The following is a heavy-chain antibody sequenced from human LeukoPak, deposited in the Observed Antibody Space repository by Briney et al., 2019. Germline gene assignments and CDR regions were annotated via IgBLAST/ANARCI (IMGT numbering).Heavy chain of an antibody. J-gene: IGHJ4*02. CDR1: GCTFTKYW. CDR3: ANTVGHYSHN. CDR2: IHQDGSET. V-gene: IGHV3-7*05. D-gene: IGHD4-11*01. Sequence: GGSLRLSCAASGCTFTKYWMAWVRQAPAKGLEWVASIHQDGSETHSIDSGRFTISRDNAKNSLYLQMNSLRDEDTAVYYCANTVGHYSHNWGQGTLVTVSS.